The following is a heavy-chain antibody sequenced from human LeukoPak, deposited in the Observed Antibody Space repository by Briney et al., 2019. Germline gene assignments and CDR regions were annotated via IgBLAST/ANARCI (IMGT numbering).Heavy chain of an antibody. CDR3: ARESITIFGVVTHMDY. Sequence: GGSLRLSCAASGFTFSSYAMSWVRQAPGKGLEWVSAISGSGGSTYYADSVKGRFTISRDNSKNTLYLQMNSLRAEDTAVYYCARESITIFGVVTHMDYWGQGTLVTVSS. CDR2: ISGSGGST. V-gene: IGHV3-23*01. J-gene: IGHJ4*02. CDR1: GFTFSSYA. D-gene: IGHD3-3*01.